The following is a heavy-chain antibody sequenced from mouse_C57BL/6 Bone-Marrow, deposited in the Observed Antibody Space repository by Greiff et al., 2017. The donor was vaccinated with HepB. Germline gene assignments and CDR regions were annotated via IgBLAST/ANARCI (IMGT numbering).Heavy chain of an antibody. V-gene: IGHV1-81*01. CDR3: ARPYCGSSPPFAY. CDR1: GYTFTSYG. Sequence: QVQLQQSGAELARPGASVKLSCKASGYTFTSYGISWVKQRTGQGLEWIGEIYPRSGNTYYNEKFKGKATLTADKSSSTAYMELRSLTSEDSAVYFCARPYCGSSPPFAYWGQVTLVTVSS. CDR2: IYPRSGNT. J-gene: IGHJ3*01. D-gene: IGHD1-1*01.